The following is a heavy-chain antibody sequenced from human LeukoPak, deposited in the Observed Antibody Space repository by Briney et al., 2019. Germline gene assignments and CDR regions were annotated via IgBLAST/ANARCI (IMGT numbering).Heavy chain of an antibody. Sequence: SETLSLTCTVSGGSIGTDHWSWIRQPPGKGLDWIGYAYYNGNTNYNPSLNSRVTISVDTSNNQFSLRLTSVTTADTAVYYCARGHPPNLDVWGQGTTVTVSS. V-gene: IGHV4-59*01. CDR3: ARGHPPNLDV. CDR2: AYYNGNT. J-gene: IGHJ6*02. CDR1: GGSIGTDH.